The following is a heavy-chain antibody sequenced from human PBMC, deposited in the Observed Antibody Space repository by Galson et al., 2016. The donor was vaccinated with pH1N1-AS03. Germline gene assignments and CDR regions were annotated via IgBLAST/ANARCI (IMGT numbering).Heavy chain of an antibody. CDR1: GYTFTTYD. CDR3: ARGVVDCSGPACSGTLRFDP. Sequence: SVKVSCKASGYTFTTYDINWVRQAPGQGLEWMGWMNPDSGNTGYAPSFQGRVTITRDTSIRTAYMELSSLRSEDTAVYYYARGVVDCSGPACSGTLRFDPWGQGTLVTVSS. CDR2: MNPDSGNT. J-gene: IGHJ5*02. D-gene: IGHD2-15*01. V-gene: IGHV1-8*03.